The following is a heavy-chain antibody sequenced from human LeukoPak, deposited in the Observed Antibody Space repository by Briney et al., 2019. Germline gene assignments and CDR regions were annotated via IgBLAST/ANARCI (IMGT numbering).Heavy chain of an antibody. CDR2: IYYSGST. D-gene: IGHD4-23*01. Sequence: SETLSLTCTVSGGSISSSSYYWGWIRQPPGKGLEWIGSIYYSGSTYYNPSLKSRVTISVDTSKNQFSLKLSSVTAADTAVYYCARHGGGNSGYYYYYGMDVWGQGTTVTVSS. CDR3: ARHGGGNSGYYYYYGMDV. J-gene: IGHJ6*02. CDR1: GGSISSSSYY. V-gene: IGHV4-39*01.